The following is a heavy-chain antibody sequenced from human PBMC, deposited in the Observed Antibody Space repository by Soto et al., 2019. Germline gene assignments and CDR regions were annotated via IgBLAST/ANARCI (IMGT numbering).Heavy chain of an antibody. D-gene: IGHD6-6*01. V-gene: IGHV1-69*13. J-gene: IGHJ3*02. CDR2: IIPIFGTA. Sequence: SVKVSCTASGGTFSSYAISWVRQAPGQGLEWMGGIIPIFGTANYAQKFQGRVTITADESTSTAYMELSSLRSEDTAVYYCARPRSPYDAFDIWGQGTMVTVSS. CDR1: GGTFSSYA. CDR3: ARPRSPYDAFDI.